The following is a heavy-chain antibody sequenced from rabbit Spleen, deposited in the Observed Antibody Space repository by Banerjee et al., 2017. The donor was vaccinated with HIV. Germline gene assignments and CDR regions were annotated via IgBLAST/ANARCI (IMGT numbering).Heavy chain of an antibody. Sequence: QSLVESGGDLVKPAASLPLTCTASAFSFSTGYYMCWVRQAPGKGLEWIACIGGGGGNTCYKGWAKGRFTISKTSSYTVDLKMTGPAAADSASYFGARDPAYVFDADPTYTLWGPGTLVTVS. CDR1: AFSFSTGYY. D-gene: IGHD6-1*01. J-gene: IGHJ4*01. V-gene: IGHV1S40*01. CDR2: IGGGGGNT. CDR3: ARDPAYVFDADPTYTL.